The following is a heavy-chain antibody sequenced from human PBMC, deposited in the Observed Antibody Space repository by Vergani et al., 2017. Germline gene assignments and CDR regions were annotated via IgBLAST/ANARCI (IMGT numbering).Heavy chain of an antibody. V-gene: IGHV1-69*01. Sequence: QVQLVQSGAEVKKPGSSVKVSCKASGSTFSSYAISWVRQAPGQGLEWMGGIIPIFGTANYAQKFQGRVTITADESTSTAYMELSSLRSEDTAVYYCARCPSGWFPQASNYAFDIWGQGTMVTVSS. CDR2: IIPIFGTA. J-gene: IGHJ3*02. CDR3: ARCPSGWFPQASNYAFDI. D-gene: IGHD6-19*01. CDR1: GSTFSSYA.